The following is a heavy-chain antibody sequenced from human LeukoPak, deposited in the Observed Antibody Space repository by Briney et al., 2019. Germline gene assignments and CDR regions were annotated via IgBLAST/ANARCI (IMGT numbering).Heavy chain of an antibody. V-gene: IGHV1-2*06. Sequence: ASVKVSCKASGYTFTGYYTHWVRQAPGQGLEWMGRINPNSGGTNYAQKFQGRVTLTRDTSISTAYMELSRLRSDDTAVYYCARDRDVLLWFGDTYYFDYWGQGTLVTVSS. CDR2: INPNSGGT. D-gene: IGHD3-10*01. CDR1: GYTFTGYY. J-gene: IGHJ4*02. CDR3: ARDRDVLLWFGDTYYFDY.